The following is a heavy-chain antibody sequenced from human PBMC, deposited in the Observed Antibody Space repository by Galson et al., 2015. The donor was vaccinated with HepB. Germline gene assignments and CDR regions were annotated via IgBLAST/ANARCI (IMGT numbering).Heavy chain of an antibody. D-gene: IGHD3-22*01. J-gene: IGHJ4*02. CDR1: GGSISSYY. V-gene: IGHV4-59*01. CDR3: ARIDRANYFDY. CDR2: IYYSGST. Sequence: ETLSLTCTVSGGSISSYYWSWIRQPPGKGLEWIGYIYYSGSTNYNPSLKSRVTISVDTSKNQFSLKLSSVTAADTAVYYCARIDRANYFDYWGQGTLVTVSS.